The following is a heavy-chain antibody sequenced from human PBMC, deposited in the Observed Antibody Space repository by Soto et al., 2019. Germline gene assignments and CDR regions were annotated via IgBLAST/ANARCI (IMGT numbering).Heavy chain of an antibody. V-gene: IGHV3-66*01. J-gene: IGHJ6*02. CDR1: ALTASKNY. D-gene: IGHD3-10*01. CDR2: IYSGGTT. CDR3: ARGGSGSDWDYYGMDV. Sequence: EVQLVESGGGLVQPGGSLRLSCAGSALTASKNYMSWVRQPPGKGLEWVSVIYSGGTTYYADPVKDRFSISRDNSKGTLYLQMDNLRAGDTAVYYCARGGSGSDWDYYGMDVWGQGTTVTVSS.